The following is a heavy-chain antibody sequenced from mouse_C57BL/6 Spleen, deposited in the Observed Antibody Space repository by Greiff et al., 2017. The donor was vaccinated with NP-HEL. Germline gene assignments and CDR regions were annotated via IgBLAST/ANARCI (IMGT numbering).Heavy chain of an antibody. CDR3: TRDYGSSDWYFDV. CDR2: ISSGGDYI. Sequence: EVMLVESGEGLVKPGGSLKLSCAASGFTFSSYAMSWVRQTPEKRLEWVAYISSGGDYIYYADTVKGRFTISRNNARNTLYLQMSSLKSEDTAMYYCTRDYGSSDWYFDVWGTGTTVTVSS. V-gene: IGHV5-9-1*02. J-gene: IGHJ1*03. CDR1: GFTFSSYA. D-gene: IGHD1-1*01.